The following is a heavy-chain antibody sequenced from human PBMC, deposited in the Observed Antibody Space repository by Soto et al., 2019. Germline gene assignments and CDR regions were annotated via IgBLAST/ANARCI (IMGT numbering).Heavy chain of an antibody. J-gene: IGHJ4*02. CDR2: IYSGGST. D-gene: IGHD6-13*01. Sequence: EVQLVESGGGLIQPGGSLRLSCAASGFTVSSNYMSWVRQAPGKGLEWVSVIYSGGSTKYADSVKGRFTISRDNSKNTLYLQMNSLRAVDTAVYYCARDCFSRWRYGYWGQGTLVTVSS. CDR1: GFTVSSNY. V-gene: IGHV3-53*01. CDR3: ARDCFSRWRYGY.